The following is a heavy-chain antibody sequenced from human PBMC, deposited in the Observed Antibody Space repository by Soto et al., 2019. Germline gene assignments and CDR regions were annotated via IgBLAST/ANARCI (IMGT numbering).Heavy chain of an antibody. V-gene: IGHV1-69*13. CDR2: IIAIFGTA. D-gene: IGHD3-22*01. CDR1: GGTLSSYA. J-gene: IGHJ4*02. Sequence: SVKVSCKARGGTLSSYAISWVRQAAGQGLEWTGGIIAIFGTANYAQKFQGRVTITADESTSTAYMELSSLRSEDTAVYYCASSRKRITMIVVVPRDFDYWGQGTLVTVSS. CDR3: ASSRKRITMIVVVPRDFDY.